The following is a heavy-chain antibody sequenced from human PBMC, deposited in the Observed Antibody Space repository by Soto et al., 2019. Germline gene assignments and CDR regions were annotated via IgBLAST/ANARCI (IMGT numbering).Heavy chain of an antibody. V-gene: IGHV3-23*01. CDR2: IDVGDT. J-gene: IGHJ3*02. CDR1: GFTFRIYA. CDR3: AKDRVNGNSLWDPFDI. Sequence: GSLRLSCAASGFTFRIYAMSWVRQAPGKGLEWVSSIDVGDTYYADSVKGRFTISRDNSKNTLYLQMSSLRTEDTAAYYCAKDRVNGNSLWDPFDIWGQGTMVTVSS. D-gene: IGHD4-17*01.